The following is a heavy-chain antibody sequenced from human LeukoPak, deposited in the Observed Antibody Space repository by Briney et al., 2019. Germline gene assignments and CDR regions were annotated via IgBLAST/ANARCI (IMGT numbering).Heavy chain of an antibody. D-gene: IGHD1-26*01. CDR2: ISGSGGST. V-gene: IGHV3-23*01. CDR1: GFTFSSYA. CDR3: ARDSGSYHYYFDY. J-gene: IGHJ4*02. Sequence: GGSLRLSCAASGFTFSSYAMSWVRQAPGKGLEWVSAISGSGGSTYYADSVKGRFTISRDNSKNTLYLQMNSLRAEDTAVYYCARDSGSYHYYFDYWGQGTLVTVSS.